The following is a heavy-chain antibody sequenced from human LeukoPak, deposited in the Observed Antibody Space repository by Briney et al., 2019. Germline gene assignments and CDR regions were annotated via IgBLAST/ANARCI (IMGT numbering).Heavy chain of an antibody. J-gene: IGHJ6*02. Sequence: NPGGSLRLSCAASGFTFSDYYMSWIRQAPGKGLEWVSYISSSGSTIYYADSVKGRFTISRDNAKNSLYLQMNSLRAEDTAVYYCAKDDLTANYYYGMDVWGQGTTVTVSS. CDR3: AKDDLTANYYYGMDV. V-gene: IGHV3-11*01. CDR1: GFTFSDYY. CDR2: ISSSGSTI. D-gene: IGHD6-25*01.